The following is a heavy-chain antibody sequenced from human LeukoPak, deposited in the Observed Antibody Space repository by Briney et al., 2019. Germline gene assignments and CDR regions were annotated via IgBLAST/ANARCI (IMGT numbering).Heavy chain of an antibody. CDR3: ARGNGYVSGRVDYNWFDP. D-gene: IGHD1-26*01. CDR2: ISESGGDT. J-gene: IGHJ5*02. V-gene: IGHV3-23*01. CDR1: GLNFTMSA. Sequence: PGGSLRLSCSVSGLNFTMSAMSWVRQAPGEGLAWVSGISESGGDTSYADSVKGPFTISRDDSKNTLYLQMHSLRAEDTAVYYCARGNGYVSGRVDYNWFDPWGQGTVVTVSS.